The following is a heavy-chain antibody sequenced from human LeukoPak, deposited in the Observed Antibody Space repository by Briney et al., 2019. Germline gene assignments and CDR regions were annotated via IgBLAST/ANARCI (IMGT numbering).Heavy chain of an antibody. J-gene: IGHJ4*02. CDR3: ARVSPMVRGVIDY. CDR2: IYHSGST. D-gene: IGHD3-10*01. V-gene: IGHV4-4*02. Sequence: SGTLSLTCAVSGRSISSSNWWSWVRQPPGKGLEWIGEIYHSGSTNYNPSLKSRVTISVDKSKNQFSLKLSSVTAADTAVYYCARVSPMVRGVIDYWGQGTLVTVSS. CDR1: GRSISSSNW.